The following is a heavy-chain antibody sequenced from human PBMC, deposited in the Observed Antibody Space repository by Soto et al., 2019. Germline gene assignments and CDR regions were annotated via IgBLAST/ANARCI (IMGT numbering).Heavy chain of an antibody. CDR3: ARPTNCSGGSCFPEERPNWFDP. J-gene: IGHJ5*02. CDR1: GGSFSGYY. D-gene: IGHD2-15*01. V-gene: IGHV4-34*01. Sequence: PSETLSLTCAVYGGSFSGYYWSWIRQPPGKGLEWIGEINHSGSTNYNPSLKSRVTISVDTSKNQFSLKLSSVTAADTAVYYCARPTNCSGGSCFPEERPNWFDPWGQGTLVTVSS. CDR2: INHSGST.